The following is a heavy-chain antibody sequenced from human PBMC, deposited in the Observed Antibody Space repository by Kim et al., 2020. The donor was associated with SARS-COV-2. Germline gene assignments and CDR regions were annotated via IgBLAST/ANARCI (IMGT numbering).Heavy chain of an antibody. CDR1: GFTLSSYW. Sequence: GGSLRLSCAASGFTLSSYWMHWVRQAPGKGLVWLSCINGDGSNTAYADSVKGRFTISRDNAKNTLYLQMNSLRAEDTAVYYCARDGAGRTPLDYWGQGILVTVSS. J-gene: IGHJ4*02. V-gene: IGHV3-74*01. CDR3: ARDGAGRTPLDY. CDR2: INGDGSNT. D-gene: IGHD3-16*01.